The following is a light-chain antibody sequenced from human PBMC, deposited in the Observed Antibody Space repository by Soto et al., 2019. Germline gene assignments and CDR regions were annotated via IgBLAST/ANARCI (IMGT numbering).Light chain of an antibody. Sequence: QSALAQPASVSGSPGQSITISCSGTSSDVGRYDHVAWYQQFPGKTPKLTSYEVRHRPSGVSSRFSGSKSGNTASLTISGLQAEDEADYYCIAYTGSSTSYVFGTGTKVTVL. J-gene: IGLJ1*01. CDR3: IAYTGSSTSYV. V-gene: IGLV2-14*01. CDR2: EVR. CDR1: SSDVGRYDH.